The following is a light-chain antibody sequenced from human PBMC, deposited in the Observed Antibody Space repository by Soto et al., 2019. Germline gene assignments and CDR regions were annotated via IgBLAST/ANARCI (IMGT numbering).Light chain of an antibody. CDR2: DVT. CDR1: SSDVDDCNY. V-gene: IGLV2-11*01. J-gene: IGLJ2*01. CDR3: CSYAGGYVFEVI. Sequence: QSALTQPRSVSGSPGQSVTISCTGTSSDVDDCNYVSWYQQHPDTAPKLMIYDVTKRPSGVPDRFSGSKSGNTASLTISGLQAEDEADYYCCSYAGGYVFEVIFGGGTKLTVL.